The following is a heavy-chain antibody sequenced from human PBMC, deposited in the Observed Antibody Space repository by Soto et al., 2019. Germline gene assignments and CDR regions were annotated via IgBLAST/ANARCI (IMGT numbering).Heavy chain of an antibody. CDR2: ISSNGSST. V-gene: IGHV3-64*04. CDR3: VRGCGRPISPYSPDV. J-gene: IGHJ6*04. Sequence: PGGSLRLSCSASGFTFSSYAMHWVRRAPGKGLEYVSAISSNGSSTYYADSVKGRFTISRDNAENTLYLQMSSLRPDDTAVYYCVRGCGRPISPYSPDVWGEGTAVTVSS. D-gene: IGHD2-15*01. CDR1: GFTFSSYA.